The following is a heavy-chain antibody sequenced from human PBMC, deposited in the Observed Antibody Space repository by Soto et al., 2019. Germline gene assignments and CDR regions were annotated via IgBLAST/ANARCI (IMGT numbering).Heavy chain of an antibody. CDR2: ISGSGGST. CDR1: GFTFSSYA. Sequence: GGSLRLSCAASGFTFSSYAMSWVRQAPGKGLEWVSAISGSGGSTYYADSVKGRFTISRDNSKNTPYLQMNSLRAEDTAVYYCARDCSSSSCYGYFQHWGQGTRVTVSS. J-gene: IGHJ1*01. V-gene: IGHV3-23*01. D-gene: IGHD2-2*01. CDR3: ARDCSSSSCYGYFQH.